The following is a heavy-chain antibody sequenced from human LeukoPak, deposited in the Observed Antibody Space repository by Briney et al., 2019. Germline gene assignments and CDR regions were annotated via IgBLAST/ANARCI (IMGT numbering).Heavy chain of an antibody. CDR1: GYSFTSYA. J-gene: IGHJ3*02. V-gene: IGHV7-4-1*02. D-gene: IGHD3-9*01. CDR2: INTNTGNP. CDR3: ARERAENYDILTGYYAFDI. Sequence: ASVKVSCKASGYSFTSYAMNWVRQAPGQGLEWMGWINTNTGNPTYAQGFTGRFVFSLDTSVSTAYLQISSLKAEDTAVYYCARERAENYDILTGYYAFDIWGQGTMVTVSS.